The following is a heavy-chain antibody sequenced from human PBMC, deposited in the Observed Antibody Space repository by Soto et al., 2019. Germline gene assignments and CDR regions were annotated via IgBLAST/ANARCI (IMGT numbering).Heavy chain of an antibody. CDR2: IYYSGST. CDR1: GGSISSGGYY. J-gene: IGHJ5*02. CDR3: ARERTRGGYNWFAP. Sequence: QVQLQESGPGLVKPSQTLSLTCTVSGGSISSGGYYWSCIRQHPGKGLEWIGYIYYSGSTYYNPSLKSRVTISVDTSKNQFSLKLSSVTAADTAVYYCARERTRGGYNWFAPWGQGTLVTVSS. V-gene: IGHV4-31*03. D-gene: IGHD2-2*01.